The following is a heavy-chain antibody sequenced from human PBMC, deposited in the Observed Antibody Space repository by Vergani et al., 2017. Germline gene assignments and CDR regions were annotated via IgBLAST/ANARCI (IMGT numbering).Heavy chain of an antibody. D-gene: IGHD3-10*01. Sequence: QVQLVQSGAEVTKPGASVKVSCKASGYTFTSYYMHWVRQAPGQGLEWMGIINPSGGSKSYAQKFQGRVTMTRDTSTSTVYMELSSLRSEDTALYYCARDLLSGVRGVKSDYWGQGTLVTVSS. CDR1: GYTFTSYY. V-gene: IGHV1-46*03. CDR3: ARDLLSGVRGVKSDY. J-gene: IGHJ4*02. CDR2: INPSGGSK.